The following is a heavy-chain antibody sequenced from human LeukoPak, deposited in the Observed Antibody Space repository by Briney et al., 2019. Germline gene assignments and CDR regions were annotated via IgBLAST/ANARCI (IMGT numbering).Heavy chain of an antibody. CDR3: AREGDYYDSGGYYRIDF. CDR2: VHHSGST. D-gene: IGHD3-22*01. Sequence: KTSETLSLTCTVSGGSINAYYWSWIRQPPGKGLEWIGYVHHSGSTNYNPSLKGRVTMSVDTSNNQFSLKLSSVTAADTAMYYCAREGDYYDSGGYYRIDFWGQGTLVTVSS. J-gene: IGHJ4*02. V-gene: IGHV4-59*01. CDR1: GGSINAYY.